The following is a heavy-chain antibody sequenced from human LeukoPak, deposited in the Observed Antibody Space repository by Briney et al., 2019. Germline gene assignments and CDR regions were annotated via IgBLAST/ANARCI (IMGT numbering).Heavy chain of an antibody. Sequence: GGSLRLSCAASGFTFSDYAVGWVRQAPGKGLEWISDISGVGDSTHYADSVKGRFTISRDNSENILYPQMNSLRAEDTAVYYCATESKWLPTYWGQGTLVTVSS. CDR3: ATESKWLPTY. CDR2: ISGVGDST. V-gene: IGHV3-23*01. CDR1: GFTFSDYA. D-gene: IGHD5-12*01. J-gene: IGHJ4*02.